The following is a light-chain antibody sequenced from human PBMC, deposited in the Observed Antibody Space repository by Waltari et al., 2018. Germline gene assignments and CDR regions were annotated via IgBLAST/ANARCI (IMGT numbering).Light chain of an antibody. CDR3: QQTYSTPPT. CDR2: AAS. CDR1: QSISTY. J-gene: IGKJ2*01. Sequence: DIQLTQSPSSLSASVGDRITITCRASQSISTYLNWNQQKSGKAPSLLINAASSLQSGVPSRFSGGGSGTDFTLTISSLQPQDFATYYCQQTYSTPPTFGQGTRLEIK. V-gene: IGKV1-39*01.